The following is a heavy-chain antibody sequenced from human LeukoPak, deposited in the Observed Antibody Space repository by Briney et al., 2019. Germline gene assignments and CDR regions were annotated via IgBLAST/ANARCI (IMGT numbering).Heavy chain of an antibody. CDR1: GLTFSTSG. V-gene: IGHV3-21*06. Sequence: GGSLRPTCTASGLTFSTSGFNWVRQAPGKGLEWIASIGPTGSDRYHADSIKGRFTISRDNANNFLYLQMNSLRAEDTAVYYCATETNGRHYDYWGQGTLLTVSS. CDR3: ATETNGRHYDY. CDR2: IGPTGSDR. D-gene: IGHD1-14*01. J-gene: IGHJ4*02.